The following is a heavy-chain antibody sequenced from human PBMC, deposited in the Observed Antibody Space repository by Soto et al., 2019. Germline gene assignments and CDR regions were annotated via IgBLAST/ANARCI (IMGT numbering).Heavy chain of an antibody. Sequence: GGSLRFSCAASGFTFNSYSMNWVRQAPGKGLEWVSSISSSSSYIYYADSVKGRFTISRDNAKNSLYLQMNSLRAEDTAVYYCVIETYGGYADFEYWWQAILVSVS. V-gene: IGHV3-21*01. CDR2: ISSSSSYI. J-gene: IGHJ4*02. CDR1: GFTFNSYS. CDR3: VIETYGGYADFEY. D-gene: IGHD5-12*01.